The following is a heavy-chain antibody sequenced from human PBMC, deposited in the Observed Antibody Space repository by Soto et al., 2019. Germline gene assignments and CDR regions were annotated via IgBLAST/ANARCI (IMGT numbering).Heavy chain of an antibody. D-gene: IGHD5-12*01. Sequence: SVKVSCKASGGTFSSFGISWVRQAPGQGLEWMGGIIPVFGRPNYAQRFRGRLTITADESTNTCYMELIDLTSEDTAVCYCARGASGYDFWGQGTQVTVSS. CDR2: IIPVFGRP. J-gene: IGHJ1*01. CDR1: GGTFSSFG. CDR3: ARGASGYDF. V-gene: IGHV1-69*13.